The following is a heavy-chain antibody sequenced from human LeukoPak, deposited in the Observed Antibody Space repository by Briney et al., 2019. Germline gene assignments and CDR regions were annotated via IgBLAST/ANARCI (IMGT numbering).Heavy chain of an antibody. CDR2: ISGSGGST. CDR3: AKDPMVRGVGPFDY. D-gene: IGHD3-10*01. J-gene: IGHJ4*02. CDR1: GFTFSSYA. Sequence: GGSLRLSCAASGFTFSSYAMSWVRQAPGKGLEWVSAISGSGGSTYYADSVKGRFTISRDDSKNTLYLQMNSLRAEDTAVYYCAKDPMVRGVGPFDYWGQGTLVTVSS. V-gene: IGHV3-23*01.